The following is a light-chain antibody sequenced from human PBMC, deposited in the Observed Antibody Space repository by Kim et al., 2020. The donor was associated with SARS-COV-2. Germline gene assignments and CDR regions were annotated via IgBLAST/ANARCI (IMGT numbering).Light chain of an antibody. V-gene: IGLV10-54*01. CDR3: SAWDTSLGAWV. Sequence: QAGLTQPPSVSKGLRQTATLTCTGNSNNVGDQGATWLQQHQGHPPKLLSYRNNKRPSGISERLSASRSGNTASLTITGLQPEDEADYYCSAWDTSLGAWVFGGGTQLTVL. CDR2: RNN. CDR1: SNNVGDQG. J-gene: IGLJ3*02.